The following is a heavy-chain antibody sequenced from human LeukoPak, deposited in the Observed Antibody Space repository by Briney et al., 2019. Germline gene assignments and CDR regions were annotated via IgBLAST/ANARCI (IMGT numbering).Heavy chain of an antibody. CDR1: GFTVSTKY. Sequence: PGGSLRLSCAASGFTVSTKYMSWVRQAPGEGLEWVSTIYTSGDTYYAASVKGRFTISRDDSKNTLYLQVNSLRAEDTAVYYCARGLYTTRHLNHFDCWGQGTLVTVSS. CDR3: ARGLYTTRHLNHFDC. J-gene: IGHJ4*02. CDR2: IYTSGDT. V-gene: IGHV3-53*01. D-gene: IGHD2-2*02.